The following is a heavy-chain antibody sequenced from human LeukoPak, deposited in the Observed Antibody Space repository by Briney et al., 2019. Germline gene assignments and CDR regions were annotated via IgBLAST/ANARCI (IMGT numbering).Heavy chain of an antibody. Sequence: ASVKVSCKVSGYTLTELSMHWVRQAPGKGLEWMGGFDPEDGETIYAQKFQGRVTMTEDTSTDTAYMELSSVRTEDTAVYYCPTMEQHGSLFDPWGQGTLVTVSS. D-gene: IGHD1-26*01. V-gene: IGHV1-24*01. CDR2: FDPEDGET. J-gene: IGHJ5*02. CDR3: PTMEQHGSLFDP. CDR1: GYTLTELS.